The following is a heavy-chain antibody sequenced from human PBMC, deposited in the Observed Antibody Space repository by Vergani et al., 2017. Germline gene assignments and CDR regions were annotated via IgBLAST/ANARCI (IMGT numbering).Heavy chain of an antibody. J-gene: IGHJ5*02. CDR2: IYYSGTT. V-gene: IGHV4-61*01. Sequence: QLQLQESGPGLVKPSETLSLTCTVSGGSISSSSYYWSWIRQPPGKGLEWIGYIYYSGTTNYNPSLKSRVTISLDTSKNQISLKLTSVTAADTAVYYCARLVGTAGPGWFDPWGQGTLVTVSS. CDR1: GGSISSSSYY. CDR3: ARLVGTAGPGWFDP. D-gene: IGHD1-26*01.